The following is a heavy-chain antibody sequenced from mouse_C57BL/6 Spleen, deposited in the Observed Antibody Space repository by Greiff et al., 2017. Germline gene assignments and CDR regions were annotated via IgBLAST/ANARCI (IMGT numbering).Heavy chain of an antibody. CDR2: IWRGGST. CDR1: GFSLTSYG. V-gene: IGHV2-5*01. CDR3: AKNGGDEDWYFDV. Sequence: QVQLQQSGPGLVQPSQSLSITCTVSGFSLTSYGVHWVRQSPGKGLEWLGVIWRGGSTDYNAAFMSRLGITKENSKSQVFFKMNSLQADDTAIYYGAKNGGDEDWYFDVWGTGTTVTVSS. D-gene: IGHD3-3*01. J-gene: IGHJ1*03.